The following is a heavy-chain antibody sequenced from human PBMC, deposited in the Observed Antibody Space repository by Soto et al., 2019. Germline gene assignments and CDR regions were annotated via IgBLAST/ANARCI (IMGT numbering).Heavy chain of an antibody. D-gene: IGHD5-12*01. V-gene: IGHV1-69*13. Sequence: ASVQGSCPPSGGSFRGDASGWVRQAPGQGLEWMGGIVPIVDTSTYAQKFQGRVTITADESTSTVYMELSSLRSDDTAVYYCVSVVAIPGYPDNWGQGTLVTVSS. CDR1: GGSFRGDA. CDR2: IVPIVDTS. CDR3: VSVVAIPGYPDN. J-gene: IGHJ4*02.